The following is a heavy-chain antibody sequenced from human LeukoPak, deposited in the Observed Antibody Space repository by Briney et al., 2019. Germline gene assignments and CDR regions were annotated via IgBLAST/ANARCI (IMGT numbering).Heavy chain of an antibody. J-gene: IGHJ4*02. CDR2: IAIDGGTT. CDR3: ARDYKYGFDK. D-gene: IGHD5-24*01. V-gene: IGHV3-48*01. CDR1: GFTFSDYS. Sequence: GGSLRLSCAASGFTFSDYSMNWVRQAPGKGLEWISYIAIDGGTTNYADSVKGRFTISGDKAKNSLYLQMNSLRVDDTAVYYCARDYKYGFDKWGQGTMVSVCS.